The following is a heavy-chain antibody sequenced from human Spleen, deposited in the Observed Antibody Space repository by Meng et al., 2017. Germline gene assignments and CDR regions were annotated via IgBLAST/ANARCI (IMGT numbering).Heavy chain of an antibody. CDR1: GFTFSSYD. J-gene: IGHJ3*02. CDR2: IGTAGDT. V-gene: IGHV3-13*01. CDR3: ARDSRDAFDI. Sequence: GESLKISCAASGFTFSSYDMHWARQATGKGLEWVSAIGTAGDTYYPGSVKGRFTISRENAKNSLYLQMNSLRAGDTAVYYCARDSRDAFDIWGQGTMVTVSS.